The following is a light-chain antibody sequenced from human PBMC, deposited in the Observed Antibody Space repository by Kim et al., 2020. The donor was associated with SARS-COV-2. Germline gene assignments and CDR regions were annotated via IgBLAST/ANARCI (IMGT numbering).Light chain of an antibody. CDR2: IAS. CDR1: QSVTHNH. Sequence: SPGERATLSCRASQSVTHNHLAWYQQKPGQAPRLLIYIASARATGIPDRFSGSGSGADFTLTISRLEPEDFAVYYCQQYAGSPWTFGRGTKVDIK. CDR3: QQYAGSPWT. V-gene: IGKV3-20*01. J-gene: IGKJ1*01.